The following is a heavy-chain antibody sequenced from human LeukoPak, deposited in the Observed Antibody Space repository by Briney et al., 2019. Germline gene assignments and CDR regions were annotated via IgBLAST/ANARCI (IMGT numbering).Heavy chain of an antibody. J-gene: IGHJ6*03. CDR2: ISSSSSYI. Sequence: GGSLRLSCAASGFTFSSYSMNWVRQAPGKGLEWVSSISSSSSYIYYADSVKGRFTISRDNAKNSLYLQMNSLRAEDTAVYYCAILEMATSCYYYMDVWGKGTTVTVSS. CDR1: GFTFSSYS. CDR3: AILEMATSCYYYMDV. V-gene: IGHV3-21*01. D-gene: IGHD5-24*01.